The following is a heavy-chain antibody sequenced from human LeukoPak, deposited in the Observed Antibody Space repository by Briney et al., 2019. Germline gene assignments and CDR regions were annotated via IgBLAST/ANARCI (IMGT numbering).Heavy chain of an antibody. J-gene: IGHJ4*02. CDR2: ISAYNGNT. D-gene: IGHD6-6*01. Sequence: ASVKVSCKASGYTFTSYGISWVRQAPGQGLEWMGWISAYNGNTNYAQKLQGRVTMTTDTSTSTAYMELRSLRSDDTAVYYCARAIRSILAARRGGLDYWGQGTLVTVFS. V-gene: IGHV1-18*01. CDR1: GYTFTSYG. CDR3: ARAIRSILAARRGGLDY.